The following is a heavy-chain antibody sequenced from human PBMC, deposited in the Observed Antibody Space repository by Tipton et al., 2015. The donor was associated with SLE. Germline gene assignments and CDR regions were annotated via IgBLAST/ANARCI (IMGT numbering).Heavy chain of an antibody. J-gene: IGHJ3*02. D-gene: IGHD2-8*01. V-gene: IGHV4-34*01. Sequence: TLSLTCTVSGGSISSYYWSWIRQTPGKGLEWIGEINHSGSTNYNPSLKSRVTISVDMSKNQFSLKLTSVTAADTAVYYCAGDIELNYAFDIWGQGTMVTVSS. CDR2: INHSGST. CDR3: AGDIELNYAFDI. CDR1: GGSISSYY.